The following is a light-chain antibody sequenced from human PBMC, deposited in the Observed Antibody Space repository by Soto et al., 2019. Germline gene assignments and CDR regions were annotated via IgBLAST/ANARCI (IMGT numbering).Light chain of an antibody. CDR3: QQYDVWPQT. Sequence: EIVMTQSPATLSVSPGERATLSCGASQSVRTYLAWYQQKPGQAPRLLIHGASTRAPGIPARFSGSGSGTDFTLTISSLQSEDFAVYYCQQYDVWPQTFGQGTKVDIK. J-gene: IGKJ1*01. CDR1: QSVRTY. CDR2: GAS. V-gene: IGKV3-15*01.